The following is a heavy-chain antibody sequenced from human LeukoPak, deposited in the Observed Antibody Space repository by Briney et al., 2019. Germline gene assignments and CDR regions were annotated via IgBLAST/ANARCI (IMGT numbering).Heavy chain of an antibody. CDR3: ARHVHDYVWGSYRPPDAFDI. CDR2: IYYSGST. V-gene: IGHV4-39*01. Sequence: SETLSLTCTVSGGSISSSSYYWGWIRQPPGKGLEWIGSIYYSGSTYYNPSLKSRVTISVDTSKNQFSLKLSSVTAADTAVYYCARHVHDYVWGSYRPPDAFDIWGQGTMVTVSS. J-gene: IGHJ3*02. D-gene: IGHD3-16*02. CDR1: GGSISSSSYY.